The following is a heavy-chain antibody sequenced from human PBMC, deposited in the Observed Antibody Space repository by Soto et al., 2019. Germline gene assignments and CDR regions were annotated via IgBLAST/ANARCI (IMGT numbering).Heavy chain of an antibody. CDR2: ISAYNGNT. CDR1: GYTFTSYG. D-gene: IGHD3-3*01. J-gene: IGHJ6*03. Sequence: QVQLVHSGVEVKKPGASVKVSCKASGYTFTSYGISWVRQAPGQGLEWMGWISAYNGNTKYAQKLQVRVTMTTDTSTNTAYMELRSLRSDVTAVYYCARVKSYYDFWSGYYTGDYYYYMDVWGKGTTVTVSS. V-gene: IGHV1-18*01. CDR3: ARVKSYYDFWSGYYTGDYYYYMDV.